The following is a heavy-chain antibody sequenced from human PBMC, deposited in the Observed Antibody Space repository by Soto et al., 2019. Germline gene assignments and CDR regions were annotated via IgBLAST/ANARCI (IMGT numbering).Heavy chain of an antibody. Sequence: QVQLVQSGAEVKKPGSSVKVSCKASGGTFSSYTISWVRQAPGQGLEWMGRIIPILGIANYAQKFQGRVTITADISTSTAYMELSSLRSEDTAVYYCARGGIAAAVAFDIWGQGTMVTVSS. D-gene: IGHD6-13*01. V-gene: IGHV1-69*02. CDR3: ARGGIAAAVAFDI. CDR2: IIPILGIA. CDR1: GGTFSSYT. J-gene: IGHJ3*02.